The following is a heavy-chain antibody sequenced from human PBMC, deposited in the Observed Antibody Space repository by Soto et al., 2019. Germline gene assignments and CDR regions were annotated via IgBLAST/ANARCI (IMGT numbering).Heavy chain of an antibody. CDR1: GDSVSSNSAA. Sequence: SQTLSLTCAISGDSVSSNSAAWNWIRQSPSRGLEWLGRTYYRSKWYNDYAVSVKSRITINPDTSKNQFSLQLNSVTPEDTAVYYCARVVYHPTQQLGPDEKLDAFDIWGQGTMVTVSS. CDR3: ARVVYHPTQQLGPDEKLDAFDI. D-gene: IGHD6-6*01. J-gene: IGHJ3*02. V-gene: IGHV6-1*01. CDR2: TYYRSKWYN.